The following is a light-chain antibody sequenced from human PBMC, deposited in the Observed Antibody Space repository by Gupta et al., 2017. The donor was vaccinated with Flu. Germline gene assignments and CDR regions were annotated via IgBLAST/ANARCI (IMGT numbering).Light chain of an antibody. CDR1: SSDIGAYNY. V-gene: IGLV2-8*01. Sequence: QSALTQPPSASGSLGQSVTISCTGTSSDIGAYNYVSWYHQHPGKAPKLIIYEVNKRPPGVPNRFSGSKSGNTASLTVSGLQAEDETDYYCSSHVGDNKWVFGGGTKLTVL. CDR2: EVN. CDR3: SSHVGDNKWV. J-gene: IGLJ3*02.